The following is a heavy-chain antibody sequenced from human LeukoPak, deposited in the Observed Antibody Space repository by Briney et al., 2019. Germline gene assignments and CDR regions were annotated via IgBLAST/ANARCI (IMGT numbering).Heavy chain of an antibody. CDR2: IRSKAYGGAT. CDR1: GFSFGDYT. CDR3: TRNTKWWSPPDY. Sequence: PGGSLRLSCTASGFSFGDYTMSWFRQAPGKGLEWVGFIRSKAYGGATQYAASVKGRFAISRDDSKSLAYLEMSSLKIEDTALYYCTRNTKWWSPPDYWGQGTLVTVSS. J-gene: IGHJ4*02. D-gene: IGHD2-15*01. V-gene: IGHV3-49*03.